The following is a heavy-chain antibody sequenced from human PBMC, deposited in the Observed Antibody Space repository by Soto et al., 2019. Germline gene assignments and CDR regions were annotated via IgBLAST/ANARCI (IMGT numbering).Heavy chain of an antibody. CDR1: GYSFTSYW. V-gene: IGHV5-51*01. D-gene: IGHD4-17*01. CDR3: ARDLDYGGNSDWFDS. CDR2: IYPGDSRT. J-gene: IGHJ5*01. Sequence: GESLKISCKGPGYSFTSYWIGWVRQMPGKGLEWMGIIYPGDSRTRYSPSFQGQVTISADKSINTAYLQWSSLKASDTTIYYCARDLDYGGNSDWFDSWGQGTLVTVSS.